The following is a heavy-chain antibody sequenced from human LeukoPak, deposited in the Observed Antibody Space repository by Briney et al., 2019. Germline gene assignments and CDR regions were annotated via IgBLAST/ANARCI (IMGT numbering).Heavy chain of an antibody. CDR3: ARTRRGPHYGPMDY. CDR1: GGSISSYY. J-gene: IGHJ4*02. CDR2: IYYSGST. V-gene: IGHV4-59*01. Sequence: RPWETLSLTCTVSGGSISSYYWSWIRQPPGKGLEWIGYIYYSGSTNYNPSLKSRVTISVDTSKNQFSLKLSSVTAADTAVYYCARTRRGPHYGPMDYWGQGTLVTVSS. D-gene: IGHD4-17*01.